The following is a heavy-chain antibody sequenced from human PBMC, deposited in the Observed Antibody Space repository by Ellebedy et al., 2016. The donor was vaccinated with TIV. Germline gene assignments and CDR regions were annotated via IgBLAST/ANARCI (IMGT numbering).Heavy chain of an antibody. J-gene: IGHJ6*02. CDR3: ARGGSGEEYYYYYYGMDV. V-gene: IGHV1-2*02. CDR1: GYTFTGYY. D-gene: IGHD3-10*01. CDR2: INPNSGGT. Sequence: AASVKVSCKASGYTFTGYYMHWVRQAPGQGLEWMGWINPNSGGTNYAQKFQGRVTITRDTSISTAYMELSRLRSEDTAVYYCARGGSGEEYYYYYYGMDVWGQGTTVTVSS.